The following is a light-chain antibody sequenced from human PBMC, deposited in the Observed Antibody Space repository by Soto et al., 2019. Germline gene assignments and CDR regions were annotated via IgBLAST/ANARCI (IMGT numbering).Light chain of an antibody. CDR2: DAS. CDR1: QSISSY. V-gene: IGKV1-39*01. Sequence: DIQMTQSPSSLSASVGDRVTITCRASQSISSYLNWYQQKPGKAPKLLIYDASSLQSGVPSRFSGSGVGTDFTLTISSLQPEDFATYHCLQSYSTPWTFGQGTKVEIK. J-gene: IGKJ1*01. CDR3: LQSYSTPWT.